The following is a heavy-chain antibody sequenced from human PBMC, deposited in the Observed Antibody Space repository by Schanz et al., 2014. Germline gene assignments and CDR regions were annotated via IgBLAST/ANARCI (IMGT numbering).Heavy chain of an antibody. CDR2: IGNGGVTI. Sequence: QVQLVDSGGGLVKPGGSLRLSCTASGFPFSDYFMAWIRQPPGRGLEWVSYIGNGGVTIYYADSVKGRFTISRDNSKNPLYLQMNSLLAEDTAVYYCARIGGSVFDYWAQGTLVTVSS. V-gene: IGHV3-11*01. CDR3: ARIGGSVFDY. CDR1: GFPFSDYF. J-gene: IGHJ4*02. D-gene: IGHD3-10*01.